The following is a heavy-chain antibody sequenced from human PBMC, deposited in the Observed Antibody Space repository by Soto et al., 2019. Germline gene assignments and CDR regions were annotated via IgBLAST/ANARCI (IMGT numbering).Heavy chain of an antibody. J-gene: IGHJ4*02. CDR1: GYTFTGYY. V-gene: IGHV1-2*02. CDR3: ARDRGITGTLYYFDY. Sequence: ASVKVPCKASGYTFTGYYMHWVRQAPGQGLEWMGWINPNSGGTNYAQKFQGRVTMTRDTSISTAYMELSRLRSDDTAVYYCARDRGITGTLYYFDYWGQGTLVTVSS. D-gene: IGHD1-7*01. CDR2: INPNSGGT.